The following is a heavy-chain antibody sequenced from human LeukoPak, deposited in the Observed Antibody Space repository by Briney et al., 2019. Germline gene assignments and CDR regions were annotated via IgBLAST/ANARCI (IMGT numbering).Heavy chain of an antibody. CDR1: GGSISSGGYS. V-gene: IGHV4-30-2*01. Sequence: SETLSLTCAVSGGSISSGGYSWSWIRQPPGKGLEWIGYIYHSGSTNYNPSLKSRVTISVDTSKNQFSLKLSSVTAADTAVYYCARGHYYDSSGYYEIFDYWGQGTLVTVSS. CDR3: ARGHYYDSSGYYEIFDY. CDR2: IYHSGST. J-gene: IGHJ4*02. D-gene: IGHD3-22*01.